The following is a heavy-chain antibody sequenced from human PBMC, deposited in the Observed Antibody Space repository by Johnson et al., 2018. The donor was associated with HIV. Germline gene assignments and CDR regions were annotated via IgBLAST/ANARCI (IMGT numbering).Heavy chain of an antibody. CDR2: INWNGGRI. V-gene: IGHV3-20*04. D-gene: IGHD7-27*01. Sequence: VQLVESGGGVVRPGGSLRLSCAASGFKFDDYGMSWVRQAPGKGLEWVSGINWNGGRIGYADSVKGRFTISRDNAKKSLHLQMNSLRAEDTAVYYCARETGDDAFDIWGQGTMVTVSS. J-gene: IGHJ3*02. CDR1: GFKFDDYG. CDR3: ARETGDDAFDI.